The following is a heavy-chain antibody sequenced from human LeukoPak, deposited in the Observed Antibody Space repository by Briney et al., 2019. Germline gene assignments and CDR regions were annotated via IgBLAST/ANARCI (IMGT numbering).Heavy chain of an antibody. CDR2: IYYSGST. CDR3: ARHEWLVPDNWFDP. D-gene: IGHD6-19*01. Sequence: SETLSLTCTVSGGSISSSSYYWGWIRQPPGTGLEWIGSIYYSGSTYYNPSLKSRVTISVDTSKNQFSLKLSSVTAADTAVYYCARHEWLVPDNWFDPWGQGTLVTVSS. CDR1: GGSISSSSYY. J-gene: IGHJ5*02. V-gene: IGHV4-39*01.